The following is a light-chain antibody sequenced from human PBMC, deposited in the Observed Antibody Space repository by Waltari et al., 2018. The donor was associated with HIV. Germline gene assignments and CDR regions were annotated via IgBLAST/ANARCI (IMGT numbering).Light chain of an antibody. CDR2: ATS. J-gene: IGLJ1*01. Sequence: QSVLTQPPSVSGAPGPRVILPCTGSSSNIGATFAVHWYQLLPGTAPKLLIYATSNRPSGVPDRFSGSKSGTSASLAITGLQAEDEAEYYCQSFDSSLNAYVFGPGTTVVVL. CDR3: QSFDSSLNAYV. V-gene: IGLV1-40*02. CDR1: SSNIGATFA.